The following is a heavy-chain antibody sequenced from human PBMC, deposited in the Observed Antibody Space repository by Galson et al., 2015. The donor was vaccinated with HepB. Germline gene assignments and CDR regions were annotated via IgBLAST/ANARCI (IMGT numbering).Heavy chain of an antibody. Sequence: SETLSLTCTVSGDSITRSSYYWGWIRQPPGKGLEWIVSMYYTGSTYYNPSLKSQVTMSVDMSKNQFSLKLSSVTAADTAVYYCARRSYRYETSGLSPYFDYWGQGTLVSVSS. J-gene: IGHJ4*02. CDR1: GDSITRSSYY. CDR3: ARRSYRYETSGLSPYFDY. V-gene: IGHV4-39*01. CDR2: MYYTGST. D-gene: IGHD3-22*01.